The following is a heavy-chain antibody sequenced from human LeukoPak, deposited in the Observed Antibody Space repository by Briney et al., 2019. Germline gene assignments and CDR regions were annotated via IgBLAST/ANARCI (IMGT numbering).Heavy chain of an antibody. J-gene: IGHJ4*02. CDR2: TRSKLYGGAP. V-gene: IGHV3-49*04. CDR3: ASGRTVTGAKYYFDY. CDR1: GFTFADYG. D-gene: IGHD3/OR15-3a*01. Sequence: RTGGSLILSCLASGFTFADYGLGWVRQAPGMGLEWVAFTRSKLYGGAPEYDASVRGRFSVSREDSTSIAYLQMNSLKTEDTAVYYCASGRTVTGAKYYFDYWSQGTLVTASS.